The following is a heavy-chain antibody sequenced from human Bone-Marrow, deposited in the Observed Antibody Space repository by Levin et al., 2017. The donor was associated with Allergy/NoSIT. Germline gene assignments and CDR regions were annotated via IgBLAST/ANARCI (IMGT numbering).Heavy chain of an antibody. CDR2: IIPIFGTA. CDR1: GGTFSSYA. Sequence: GASVKVSCKASGGTFSSYAISWVRQAPGQGLEWMGGIIPIFGTANYAQKFQGRVTITADESTSTAYMELSSLRSEDTAVYYCARDEYYDSKIGGFDPWGQGTLVTVSS. V-gene: IGHV1-69*13. CDR3: ARDEYYDSKIGGFDP. J-gene: IGHJ5*02. D-gene: IGHD3-22*01.